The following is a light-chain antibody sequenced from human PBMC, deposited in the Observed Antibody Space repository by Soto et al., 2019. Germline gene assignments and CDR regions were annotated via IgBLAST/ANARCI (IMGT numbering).Light chain of an antibody. CDR1: SSDVGGYNY. CDR2: EVS. Sequence: QSALTQPASVSGSPGQSITISRTGSSSDVGGYNYVSWYQHHPGKAPKLMIYEVSNRPSGVSDRYSGSKSGNTASLTISGLQAEDEGDYYCSSYTKSSTHVVFGGGTKVTVL. V-gene: IGLV2-14*01. CDR3: SSYTKSSTHVV. J-gene: IGLJ2*01.